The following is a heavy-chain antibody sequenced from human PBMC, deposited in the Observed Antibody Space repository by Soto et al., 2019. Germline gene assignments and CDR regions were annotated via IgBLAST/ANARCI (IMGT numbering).Heavy chain of an antibody. CDR1: GGSFTSNNW. CDR2: IYRTGST. J-gene: IGHJ4*02. V-gene: IGHV4-4*02. CDR3: ESRDPGTSVDY. Sequence: PSETLSLTCAVSGGSFTSNNWWTWVRQPPGQGLKWIGEIYRTGSTNYNPSLKSRVTISLDKSENQFSLKVTSLTAADTAVYYCESRDPGTSVDYWGQGTLVTVSS. D-gene: IGHD1-7*01.